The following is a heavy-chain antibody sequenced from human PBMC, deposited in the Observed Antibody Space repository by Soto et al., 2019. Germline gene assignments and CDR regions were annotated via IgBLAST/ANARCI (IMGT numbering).Heavy chain of an antibody. Sequence: GGSLRLSCAASGFTFSSYAMSWVRQAPGKGLEWVSAISGSGGSTCYADSVKDRFTISRDNSKNTLYLQMNSLRAEDTAVYYCAKGRSRYCTNGVCSPFDYWGQGTLVTVSS. D-gene: IGHD2-8*01. CDR2: ISGSGGST. CDR1: GFTFSSYA. V-gene: IGHV3-23*01. CDR3: AKGRSRYCTNGVCSPFDY. J-gene: IGHJ4*02.